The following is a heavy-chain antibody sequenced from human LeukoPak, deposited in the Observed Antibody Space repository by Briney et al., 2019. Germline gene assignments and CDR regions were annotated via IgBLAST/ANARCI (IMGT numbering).Heavy chain of an antibody. CDR3: ARSLLPSAFGY. Sequence: GGSLRLSCAASGFTFTNYNMNWVRQAPGKGLEWVSSITSTTNYMDYADSVKGRFTISRDNAKNSLYLQMNSLRADDTAIHYCARSLLPSAFGYWGQGTLVTVSS. CDR2: ITSTTNYM. V-gene: IGHV3-21*01. CDR1: GFTFTNYN. D-gene: IGHD2-2*01. J-gene: IGHJ4*02.